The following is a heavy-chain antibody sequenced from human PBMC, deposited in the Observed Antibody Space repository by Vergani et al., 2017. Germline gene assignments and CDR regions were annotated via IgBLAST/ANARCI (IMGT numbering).Heavy chain of an antibody. CDR2: ISDSGSGT. Sequence: EVQLLESGGGLVQPGGSLRLSCAASGVTFRNYAMTWVREGPGKGLEWVSAISDSGSGTYYADSGKGRFTISRDTSKNTLYLQMNSLRVEDTAVYYCARDSVGVAAMDYWGQGTLVTVSS. D-gene: IGHD2-21*02. CDR3: ARDSVGVAAMDY. CDR1: GVTFRNYA. J-gene: IGHJ4*02. V-gene: IGHV3-23*01.